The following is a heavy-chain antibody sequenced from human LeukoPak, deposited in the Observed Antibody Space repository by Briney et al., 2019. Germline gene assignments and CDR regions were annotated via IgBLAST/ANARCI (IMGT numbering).Heavy chain of an antibody. J-gene: IGHJ4*02. CDR1: GFSFSSYA. CDR3: AKVPPYSSGWYFDY. Sequence: GGSLRLSCAASGFSFSSYAMTWVRQAPGKGLEWVSGISGSGGSTAYADSVKGRFTISRDNSKNTLYLQMDGLRAEDTAVYYCAKVPPYSSGWYFDYWGQGTLVTVSS. D-gene: IGHD6-19*01. CDR2: ISGSGGST. V-gene: IGHV3-23*01.